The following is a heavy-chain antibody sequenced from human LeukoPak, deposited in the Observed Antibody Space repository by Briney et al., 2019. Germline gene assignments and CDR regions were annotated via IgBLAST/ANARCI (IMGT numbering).Heavy chain of an antibody. J-gene: IGHJ4*02. CDR3: AKAVGARYSSSWSQFDY. CDR1: GFTFSSYA. D-gene: IGHD6-13*01. Sequence: GGSLRLSCAASGFTFSSYAMSWVRQAPGKGLEWVSAISGSGGSTYYADSVKGRFTISRDNSKNTLYLQMNSLRAEDTAVYYCAKAVGARYSSSWSQFDYWGQGTLVTVSS. V-gene: IGHV3-23*01. CDR2: ISGSGGST.